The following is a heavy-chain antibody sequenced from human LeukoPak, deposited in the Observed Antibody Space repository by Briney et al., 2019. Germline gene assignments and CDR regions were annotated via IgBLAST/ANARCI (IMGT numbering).Heavy chain of an antibody. V-gene: IGHV1-18*01. Sequence: ASVKVSCKASGYTFTSYGISWVRQAPGQGLEWMGWISAYNGNTNYAQKLQGRVTMTTDTSTSTAYMELSSLRSEDTAVYYCARLQASGWYRVAFDIWGQGTMVTVSS. CDR3: ARLQASGWYRVAFDI. CDR2: ISAYNGNT. J-gene: IGHJ3*02. D-gene: IGHD6-19*01. CDR1: GYTFTSYG.